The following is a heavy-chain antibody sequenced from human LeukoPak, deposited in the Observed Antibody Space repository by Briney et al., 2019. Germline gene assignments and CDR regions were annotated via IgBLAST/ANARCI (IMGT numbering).Heavy chain of an antibody. CDR1: GFTFSSYW. D-gene: IGHD6-13*01. V-gene: IGHV3-74*01. J-gene: IGHJ6*03. CDR2: INSDGSST. CDR3: ARAGIAAAGTGVRILYYYYMDV. Sequence: GGSLRLSCAASGFTFSSYWMHWVRQAPGKGLVWVSRINSDGSSTSYADSVKGRFTISRDNAKNTLYLQMNGLRAEDTAVYYCARAGIAAAGTGVRILYYYYMDVWGKGTTVTISS.